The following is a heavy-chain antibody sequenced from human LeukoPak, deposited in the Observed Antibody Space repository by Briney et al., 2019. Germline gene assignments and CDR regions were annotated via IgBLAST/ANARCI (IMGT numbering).Heavy chain of an antibody. CDR3: ARCRWPYNWFDP. CDR2: IIPIFGTA. CDR1: GGTFSSYA. Sequence: SVKVSCKSSGGTFSSYAISWVRQAPGQGLEWMGGIIPIFGTANYAQKFQGRVTITTDESTSTAYMELSSLRSEDTAVYYCARCRWPYNWFDPWGQGTLVTVSS. J-gene: IGHJ5*02. D-gene: IGHD4-23*01. V-gene: IGHV1-69*05.